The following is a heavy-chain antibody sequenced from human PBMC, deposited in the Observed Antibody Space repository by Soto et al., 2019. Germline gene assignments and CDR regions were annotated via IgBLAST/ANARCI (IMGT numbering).Heavy chain of an antibody. CDR1: GFTFSSYS. CDR3: ARSPVGDPFNA. CDR2: ISSGSDYI. J-gene: IGHJ3*01. Sequence: EVQLVESGGGLVKPGGSLRLSCAASGFTFSSYSMNWVRQAPGKGLEWVSSISSGSDYIFYADSVKGRFTISRDNAKNSLFLQMNSLTAEDTAVYYCARSPVGDPFNAWGQGTVVTVSS. V-gene: IGHV3-21*01.